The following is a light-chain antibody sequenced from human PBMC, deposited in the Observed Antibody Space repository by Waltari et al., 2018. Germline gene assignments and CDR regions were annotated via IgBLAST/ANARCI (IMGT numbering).Light chain of an antibody. CDR1: SSTIGSNT. CDR2: NNN. Sequence: QPVLIQPPSASGTLGQRVTITCSGSSSTIGSNTVNWYQQFPGAAPKIFIYNNNQRPSGVPVRFSGSKSGTSASLAISGLQSEDEADYYSAAWDDSVNAWLFGGGAKLTVL. J-gene: IGLJ3*02. CDR3: AAWDDSVNAWL. V-gene: IGLV1-44*01.